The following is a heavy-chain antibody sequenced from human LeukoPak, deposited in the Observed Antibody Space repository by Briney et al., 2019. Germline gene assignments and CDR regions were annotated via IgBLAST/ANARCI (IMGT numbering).Heavy chain of an antibody. CDR1: GYTFTHQW. V-gene: IGHV5-51*01. D-gene: IGHD3-10*01. CDR2: IYPRDSDT. J-gene: IGHJ4*02. CDR3: ARHSDVIGAI. Sequence: GESLKISCKASGYTFTHQWIGWVRQKSGSDLEWMGIIYPRDSDTRYSPSFQGHVTISADTSINTAYLEWSRLEASDTGIYYCARHSDVIGAIWGQGTLVTVPS.